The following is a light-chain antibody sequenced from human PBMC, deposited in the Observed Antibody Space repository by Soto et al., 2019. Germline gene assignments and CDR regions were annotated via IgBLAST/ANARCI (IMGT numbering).Light chain of an antibody. CDR2: DAS. CDR3: HQYLTYSSLT. CDR1: QSISTW. J-gene: IGKJ4*01. Sequence: IRLTQSPGCLSASVGDRVTITCRASQSISTWLAWYQQKIGKAPKLLIYDASTLESGVPSRFSGSGSGTEFTLTISSLQPADFATYYCHQYLTYSSLTFGGGTMADI. V-gene: IGKV1-5*01.